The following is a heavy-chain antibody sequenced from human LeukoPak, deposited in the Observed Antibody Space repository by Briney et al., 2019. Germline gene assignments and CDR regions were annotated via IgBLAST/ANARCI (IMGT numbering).Heavy chain of an antibody. CDR1: GFTFNYYD. CDR2: ISSASPYT. Sequence: GGSLRLSCAASGFTFNYYDMNWVRQAPGRGLEWVSSISSASPYTKYADSVRGRFTISRDNAKNYLYLQMNSLRADDTAVYYCARDDSGIVGASPLGYWGQGTLVAVSS. V-gene: IGHV3-21*01. J-gene: IGHJ4*02. D-gene: IGHD1-26*01. CDR3: ARDDSGIVGASPLGY.